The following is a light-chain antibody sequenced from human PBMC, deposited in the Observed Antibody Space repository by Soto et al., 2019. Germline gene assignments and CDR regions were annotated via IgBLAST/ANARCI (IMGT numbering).Light chain of an antibody. CDR3: SSYADSIVL. Sequence: QSALTQPPSASGSPGQSVTISCTGTSSDVGGYNYVSWYQQHPGKAPKLMISEVSKRPSGVPDRFSGSKSGNTASLTVSGLQAEDEADYYCSSYADSIVLFGGATKVTVL. V-gene: IGLV2-8*01. CDR2: EVS. J-gene: IGLJ2*01. CDR1: SSDVGGYNY.